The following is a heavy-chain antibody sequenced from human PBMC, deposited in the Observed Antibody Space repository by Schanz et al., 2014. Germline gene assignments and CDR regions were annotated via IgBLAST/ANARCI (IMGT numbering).Heavy chain of an antibody. D-gene: IGHD3-10*01. Sequence: EVQLVESEGGLAQPGGSLRLSCAASGFTFSTYAMTWVRQAPGKGLEWVSSISAGGTNTYYADSVKGRFTLSRDNSKNTLYLQMNSLIVEDTAVYYCAKEGTVVSGSPRDYWGRGTLVTVSS. CDR1: GFTFSTYA. CDR2: ISAGGTNT. CDR3: AKEGTVVSGSPRDY. V-gene: IGHV3-23*04. J-gene: IGHJ4*02.